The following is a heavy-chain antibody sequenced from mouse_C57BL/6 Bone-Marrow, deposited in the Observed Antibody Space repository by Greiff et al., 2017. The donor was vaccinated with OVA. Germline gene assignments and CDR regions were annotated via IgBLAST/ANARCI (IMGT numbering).Heavy chain of an antibody. Sequence: EVKLMESGPGLVKPSQSLSLTCSVTGYSITSGYYWNWIRQFPGNKLEWVGYISYDGSNNYNPSLKNRISITRDTSKNQFFLKLNSVTTEDTATYYCARRAWFAYWGQGTLVTVSA. CDR2: ISYDGSN. CDR1: GYSITSGYY. V-gene: IGHV3-6*01. J-gene: IGHJ3*01. CDR3: ARRAWFAY.